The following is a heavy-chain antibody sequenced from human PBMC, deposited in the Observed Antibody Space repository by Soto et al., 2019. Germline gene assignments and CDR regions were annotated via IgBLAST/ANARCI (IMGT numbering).Heavy chain of an antibody. CDR1: GGTFSSYT. D-gene: IGHD3-10*01. CDR3: ARDPMVRGVINSWFDP. J-gene: IGHJ5*02. Sequence: QVQLVQSGAEVKKPGSSVKVSCKASGGTFSSYTISWVRQAPGQGLEWMGRIIPILGIANYAQKFQGRVTITADKSTSTAYMGLSSLRSEDTAVYYCARDPMVRGVINSWFDPWGQGTLVTVSS. CDR2: IIPILGIA. V-gene: IGHV1-69*08.